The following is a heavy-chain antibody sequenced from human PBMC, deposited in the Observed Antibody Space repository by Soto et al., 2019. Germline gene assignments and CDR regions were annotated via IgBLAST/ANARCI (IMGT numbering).Heavy chain of an antibody. CDR1: GFTFSSYA. V-gene: IGHV3-23*01. Sequence: EVQLLESGGGLVQPGGSPRLSCAASGFTFSSYAMNWIRQAPGKGLEWVSVISGSGGSTYYPDSVKGRFTISRDNSKNTLYLQMNSLRAEDTAVYSCASRSSGWYFDYWGQGTLVNVSS. CDR2: ISGSGGST. CDR3: ASRSSGWYFDY. D-gene: IGHD6-19*01. J-gene: IGHJ4*02.